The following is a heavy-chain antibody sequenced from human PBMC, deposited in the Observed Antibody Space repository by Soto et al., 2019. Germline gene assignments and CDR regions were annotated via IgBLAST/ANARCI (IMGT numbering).Heavy chain of an antibody. D-gene: IGHD4-17*01. CDR1: GFSFSSFA. J-gene: IGHJ4*02. Sequence: GGPLRLSCRASGFSFSSFAMTWIRQAPGKGLEWVSSIGGSGIITYYTDSVKGWFTISRDNSGNTLFLHMNSLRADDTAVYYCAKDPNGDYVGAFDSWGQGTLVTVS. CDR3: AKDPNGDYVGAFDS. CDR2: IGGSGIIT. V-gene: IGHV3-23*01.